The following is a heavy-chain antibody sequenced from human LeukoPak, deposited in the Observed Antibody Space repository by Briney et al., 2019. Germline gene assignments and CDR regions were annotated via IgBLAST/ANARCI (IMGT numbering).Heavy chain of an antibody. Sequence: GGSLRLSCAASGFTFSSYAMSWVRQAPGKGLEWVSAISGSGGSTYYADSVKGRFTVSRDNSKNTLYLQMNSLRAEDTAVYYCANKDPWIQLWPYWGQGTLVTVSS. CDR3: ANKDPWIQLWPY. V-gene: IGHV3-23*01. CDR1: GFTFSSYA. J-gene: IGHJ4*02. CDR2: ISGSGGST. D-gene: IGHD5-18*01.